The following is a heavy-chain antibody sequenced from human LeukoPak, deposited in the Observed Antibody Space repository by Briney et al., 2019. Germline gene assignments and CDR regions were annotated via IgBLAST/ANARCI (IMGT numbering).Heavy chain of an antibody. Sequence: ASVKVSCKASGYTFTGYYMHWVRQAPGQGLEWMGWINPNSGGTNYAQKFQGRVTMTRDTSISTAYMELSGLRSDDTAVYYCARDTSSYDFWSGYYTYYYYYMDVWGKGTTVTVSS. CDR2: INPNSGGT. D-gene: IGHD3-3*01. CDR3: ARDTSSYDFWSGYYTYYYYYMDV. J-gene: IGHJ6*03. V-gene: IGHV1-2*02. CDR1: GYTFTGYY.